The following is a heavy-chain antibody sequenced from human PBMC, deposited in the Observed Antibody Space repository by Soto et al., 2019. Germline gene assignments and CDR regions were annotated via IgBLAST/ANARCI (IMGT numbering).Heavy chain of an antibody. V-gene: IGHV1-8*01. D-gene: IGHD3-9*01. J-gene: IGHJ6*03. CDR1: GYTFTSYD. CDR3: ARGLRGYYDILTGYYAYYYYYMDV. Sequence: ASVKVSCKASGYTFTSYDINWVRQATGQGLEWMGWMNPNSGNTGYARKFQGRVTMTRNTSISTAYMELSSLRSEDTAVYYCARGLRGYYDILTGYYAYYYYYMDVWGKGTTVTVSS. CDR2: MNPNSGNT.